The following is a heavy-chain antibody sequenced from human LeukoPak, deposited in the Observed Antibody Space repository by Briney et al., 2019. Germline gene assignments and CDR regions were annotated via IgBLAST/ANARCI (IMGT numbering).Heavy chain of an antibody. V-gene: IGHV3-23*01. CDR3: AKRGVVIRVILVGFHKEAYYFDS. CDR2: ICGSGCRT. Sequence: GGSLRLSCVVSGIILSKYGMSWVRQAAGKGLEWVAGICGSGCRTNYADSVKGRFTISRDNPKNTLYLQMSSLRAEDTAVYFCAKRGVVIRVILVGFHKEAYYFDSWGQGALVTVSS. CDR1: GIILSKYG. J-gene: IGHJ4*02. D-gene: IGHD3-22*01.